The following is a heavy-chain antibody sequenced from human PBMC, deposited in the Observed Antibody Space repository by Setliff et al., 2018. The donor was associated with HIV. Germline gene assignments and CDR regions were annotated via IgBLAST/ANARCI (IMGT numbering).Heavy chain of an antibody. CDR2: IFHTGST. CDR1: GYSVSSGYF. D-gene: IGHD4-17*01. J-gene: IGHJ4*02. CDR3: ARVRDYGGNFFDY. Sequence: SETLSLTCAVSGYSVSSGYFWGWIRQPPGKGLEWIGSIFHTGSTYYNPSLKSRVTISVDTSKNQFSLRLTSVAAADTAVYYCARVRDYGGNFFDYWGQGTLVTVSS. V-gene: IGHV4-38-2*01.